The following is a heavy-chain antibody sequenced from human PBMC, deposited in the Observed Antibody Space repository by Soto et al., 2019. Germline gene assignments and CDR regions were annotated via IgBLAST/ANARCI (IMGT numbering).Heavy chain of an antibody. CDR1: GFSFSNYG. Sequence: HPGGSLRLSCAASGFSFSNYGMHWVRQAPGKGLEWVACISYDGNNKYYADSVKGRFTISRDNSKDTLYLQMNSLRVEDTAVYYCAGLGITLLDDYYGMDVWGQGTTVTVSS. D-gene: IGHD3-16*01. CDR3: AGLGITLLDDYYGMDV. CDR2: ISYDGNNK. V-gene: IGHV3-30*03. J-gene: IGHJ6*02.